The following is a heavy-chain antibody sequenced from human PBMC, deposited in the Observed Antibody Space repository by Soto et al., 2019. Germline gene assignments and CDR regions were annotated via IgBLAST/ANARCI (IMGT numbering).Heavy chain of an antibody. J-gene: IGHJ4*02. V-gene: IGHV3-23*01. CDR2: ISANGQGI. Sequence: RGSLRLSCAASGFTFSSYALSWVRQAPGKGLEWVSAISANGQGIYYADSVRGRFTISRDNSKNTIFLHMDSLRAEDTAVYYCAKDRNYTRDYFHYWGQGTLVIVSS. CDR1: GFTFSSYA. CDR3: AKDRNYTRDYFHY. D-gene: IGHD2-2*02.